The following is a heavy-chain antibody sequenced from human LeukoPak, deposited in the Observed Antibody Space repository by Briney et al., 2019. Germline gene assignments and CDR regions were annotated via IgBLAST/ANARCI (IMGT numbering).Heavy chain of an antibody. Sequence: GGSLRLSCAASGFTFSSYWMNWVRPAPGKGLEWVAHINQEGSEKYNVDSAKGRFTISRDNAKNSLYLQMNSLRAEDTAVYYCASLEGIIATAGTPGDYWGQGTLVTVSS. CDR1: GFTFSSYW. CDR2: INQEGSEK. CDR3: ASLEGIIATAGTPGDY. D-gene: IGHD6-13*01. J-gene: IGHJ4*02. V-gene: IGHV3-7*01.